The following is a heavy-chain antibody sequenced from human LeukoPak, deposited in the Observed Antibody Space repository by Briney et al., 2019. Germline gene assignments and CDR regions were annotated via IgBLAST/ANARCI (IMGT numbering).Heavy chain of an antibody. V-gene: IGHV3-13*01. CDR2: IGTASDT. J-gene: IGHJ6*03. D-gene: IGHD1-1*01. Sequence: GGSLRLSCAASGFTFSSFDMHWVRQPTGQGLEWVSTIGTASDTYYPGSVEGRFTLSRDNAKNSSYLQMNSLTAGDTAVYYCARGPPRGKYYYMDVWGKGTTVTVSS. CDR1: GFTFSSFD. CDR3: ARGPPRGKYYYMDV.